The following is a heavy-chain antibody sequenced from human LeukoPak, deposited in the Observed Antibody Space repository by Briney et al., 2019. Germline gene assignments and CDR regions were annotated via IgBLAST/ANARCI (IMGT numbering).Heavy chain of an antibody. Sequence: SETLSLTCAVYGGSFSGYYWSWIRQPPGKGLEWIGEINHSGSTNYNPSIKSRVTISVDTSKNQFSLKLSSVTAADTAVYYCARPRKGRFFFDYWGQGTLVTVSS. V-gene: IGHV4-34*01. D-gene: IGHD3-3*01. CDR2: INHSGST. CDR3: ARPRKGRFFFDY. J-gene: IGHJ4*02. CDR1: GGSFSGYY.